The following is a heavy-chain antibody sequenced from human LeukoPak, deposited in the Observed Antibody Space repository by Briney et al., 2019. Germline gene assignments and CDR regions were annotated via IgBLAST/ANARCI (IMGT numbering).Heavy chain of an antibody. D-gene: IGHD2-15*01. J-gene: IGHJ5*02. CDR2: VSGSGGST. V-gene: IGHV3-23*01. CDR3: ARGRISPGLGFDP. CDR1: GFTFSSYA. Sequence: GGSLRLSCAASGFTFSSYAMSWVRQAPGKGLEWVSAVSGSGGSTYYADSVRGRFTISRDNSKNTLYLQMNSLRAEGTAVYYCARGRISPGLGFDPWGQGTLVTVSS.